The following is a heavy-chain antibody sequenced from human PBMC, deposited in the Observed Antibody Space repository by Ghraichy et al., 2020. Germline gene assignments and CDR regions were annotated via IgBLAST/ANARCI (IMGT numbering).Heavy chain of an antibody. CDR2: FYYSRRT. J-gene: IGHJ4*01. D-gene: IGHD3-10*01. CDR3: ALGFGELTFDY. CDR1: APTNRCNS. Sequence: SETLSLTHTITAPTNRCNSEEHTSELQSPLIKWYAVFYYSRRTNYNPSLKSRVTISVDTSKNQFSLKLSSVTAADTAVYYCALGFGELTFDYGGHGALVT. V-gene: IGHV4-59*01.